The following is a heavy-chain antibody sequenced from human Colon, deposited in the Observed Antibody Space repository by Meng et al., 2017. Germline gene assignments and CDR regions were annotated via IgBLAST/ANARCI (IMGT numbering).Heavy chain of an antibody. V-gene: IGHV3-49*03. Sequence: GESLKISCTTSGFTFGDYAMTWFRQAPGKGLEWIAFIRSKTYGGTTNYAASVKGRFSVSRDDSKNIVSLQMDNLKPDDTAVYYCCRSGSVESALGPRFDYWGQGTLVTVSS. J-gene: IGHJ4*02. D-gene: IGHD3-10*01. CDR1: GFTFGDYA. CDR3: CRSGSVESALGPRFDY. CDR2: IRSKTYGGTT.